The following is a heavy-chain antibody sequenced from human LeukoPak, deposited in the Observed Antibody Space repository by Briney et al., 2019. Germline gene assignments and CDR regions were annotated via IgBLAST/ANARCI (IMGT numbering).Heavy chain of an antibody. CDR2: VFHSGST. CDR3: VRNGYYCLDY. D-gene: IGHD3-3*01. CDR1: GGSISSNNW. V-gene: IGHV4-4*02. J-gene: IGHJ4*02. Sequence: SETLSLTCAVSGGSISSNNWWSWVRQPPGEGLEWIGEVFHSGSTNYNPSLKSRVTISVEKSKNQFSLKLSSVTAADTAVYFCVRNGYYCLDYWGQGTLVTVSS.